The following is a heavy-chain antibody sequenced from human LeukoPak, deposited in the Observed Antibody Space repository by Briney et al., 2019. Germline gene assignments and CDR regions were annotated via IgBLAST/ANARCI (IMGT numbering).Heavy chain of an antibody. CDR2: ISGSGGST. J-gene: IGHJ4*02. D-gene: IGHD6-13*01. V-gene: IGHV3-23*01. CDR3: AKDEGIAAAGIFDY. Sequence: GGSLRLSCAASGFTFSSYAMSWVRPAPGKGLEGVSAISGSGGSTYYADSVKGRFTISRDNSKNTLYLQMNSLRAEDTAVYYCAKDEGIAAAGIFDYWGQGTLVTVSS. CDR1: GFTFSSYA.